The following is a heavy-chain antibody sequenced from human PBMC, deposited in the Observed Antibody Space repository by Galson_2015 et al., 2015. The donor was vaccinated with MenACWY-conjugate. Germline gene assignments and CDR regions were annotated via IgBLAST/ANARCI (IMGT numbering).Heavy chain of an antibody. J-gene: IGHJ4*02. CDR2: INEDESEK. V-gene: IGHV3-7*03. CDR3: ARRSGSPRFDY. D-gene: IGHD1-26*01. Sequence: SLRLSCAASGFTFSTFWMSWVRQAPGKRLEWVANINEDESEKYYVDSVKGRFTISRGNAYNSLYLQMNSLRAEDTAVYYCARRSGSPRFDYWGQGTLVTVSP. CDR1: GFTFSTFW.